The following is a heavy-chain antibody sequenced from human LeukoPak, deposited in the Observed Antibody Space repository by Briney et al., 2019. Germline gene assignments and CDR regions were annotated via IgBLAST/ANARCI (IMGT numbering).Heavy chain of an antibody. V-gene: IGHV4-61*02. J-gene: IGHJ4*02. Sequence: SETLCLTCTVSGGSISSGSYYWSWIRQPAGKGLEWIGRIYTSGSTNYNPSLKSRVTISVDTSKNQFSLKLSSVTAADTAVYYCAREKRDGYNYFDYWGQGTLVTVSS. D-gene: IGHD5-24*01. CDR3: AREKRDGYNYFDY. CDR2: IYTSGST. CDR1: GGSISSGSYY.